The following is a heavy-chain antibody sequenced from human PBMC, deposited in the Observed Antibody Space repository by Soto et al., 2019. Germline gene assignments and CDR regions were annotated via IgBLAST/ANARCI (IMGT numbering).Heavy chain of an antibody. D-gene: IGHD3-22*01. CDR3: TTDRRWGYYDSSGYYRNYYYGMDV. J-gene: IGHJ6*02. CDR1: GFTFSNAW. V-gene: IGHV3-15*07. CDR2: IKSKTDGGTT. Sequence: GGSLRLSCAASGFTFSNAWMNWVRQAPGKGLEWVGRIKSKTDGGTTDYAAPVKGRFTISRDDSKNRLYLQMNSLKTEDTAVYYCTTDRRWGYYDSSGYYRNYYYGMDVWGQGTTVTVSS.